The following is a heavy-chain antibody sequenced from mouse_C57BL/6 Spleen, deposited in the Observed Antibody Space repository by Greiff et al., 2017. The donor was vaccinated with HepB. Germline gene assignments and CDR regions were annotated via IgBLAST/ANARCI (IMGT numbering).Heavy chain of an antibody. D-gene: IGHD1-1*01. CDR2: ISYSGST. CDR1: GYSITSGYD. J-gene: IGHJ1*03. Sequence: VQLKESGPGMVKPSQSLSLTCTVTGYSITSGYDWHWIRHFPGNKLEWMGYISYSGSTNYNPSLKSRISITHDTSKNHFFLKLNSVTTEDTATYYCAREDYYGVGYFDVWGTGTTVTVSS. V-gene: IGHV3-1*01. CDR3: AREDYYGVGYFDV.